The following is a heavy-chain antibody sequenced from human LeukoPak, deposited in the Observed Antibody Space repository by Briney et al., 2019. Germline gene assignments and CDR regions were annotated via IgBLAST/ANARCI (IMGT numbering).Heavy chain of an antibody. D-gene: IGHD3-9*01. CDR1: GGSFSGYY. Sequence: SSETLSLTCAVYGGSFSGYYWSWILQPPGKGLEWIGEINHSGSTNYNPSLKSRVTISVDTSKNQFSLKLSSVTAADTAVYYCARGVSLGNRILTGRSFDYWGQGTLVTVSS. CDR3: ARGVSLGNRILTGRSFDY. CDR2: INHSGST. V-gene: IGHV4-34*01. J-gene: IGHJ4*02.